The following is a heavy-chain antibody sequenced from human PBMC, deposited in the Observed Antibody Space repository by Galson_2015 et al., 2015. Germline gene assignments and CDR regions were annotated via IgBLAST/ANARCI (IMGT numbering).Heavy chain of an antibody. CDR3: ARGVVTGCGVVIKYYLDS. Sequence: CAISGDSGSGHTAARNWIRRPRSRGLEWLGRTYYRYKWGNHYAESLDSRITIDADTHKNQFSLYLNSVTPEDKAVYYCARGVVTGCGVVIKYYLDSWGRGTLVPVSS. D-gene: IGHD3-3*01. CDR1: GDSGSGHTAA. V-gene: IGHV6-1*01. CDR2: TYYRYKWGN. J-gene: IGHJ4*02.